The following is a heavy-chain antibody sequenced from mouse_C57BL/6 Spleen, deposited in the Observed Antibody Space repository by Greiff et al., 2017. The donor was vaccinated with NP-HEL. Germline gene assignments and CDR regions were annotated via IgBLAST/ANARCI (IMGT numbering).Heavy chain of an antibody. CDR1: GYTFTSYW. J-gene: IGHJ1*03. V-gene: IGHV1-52*01. CDR3: ARRGSSYNWYFDV. CDR2: IDPSDSET. D-gene: IGHD1-1*01. Sequence: QVQLQQPGAELVRPGSSVKLSCKASGYTFTSYWMHWVKQRPIQGLEWIGNIDPSDSETHYNQKFKDKATLTVDKSSSTAYMQLSSLTSEDSAVYYCARRGSSYNWYFDVWGTGTTVTVSS.